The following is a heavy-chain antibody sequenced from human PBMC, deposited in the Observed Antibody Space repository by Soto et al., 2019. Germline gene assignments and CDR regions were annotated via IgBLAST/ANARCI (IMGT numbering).Heavy chain of an antibody. Sequence: GESLKISCTGFGYTFTTFWISWVRQMPGKGLEWMGRIDPRDSYVNYSPSFQGHVTISADKSISTAYLQWGSLKAPDTAMYYCARLYCTTSTCDSWFDPWGQGTLVTVSS. CDR1: GYTFTTFW. V-gene: IGHV5-10-1*01. CDR2: IDPRDSYV. D-gene: IGHD2-2*01. CDR3: ARLYCTTSTCDSWFDP. J-gene: IGHJ5*02.